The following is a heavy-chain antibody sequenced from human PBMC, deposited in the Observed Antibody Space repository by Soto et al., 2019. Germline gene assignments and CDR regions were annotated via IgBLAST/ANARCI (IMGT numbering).Heavy chain of an antibody. J-gene: IGHJ6*02. Sequence: QVQLQESGPGLVKPSQTLSLTCTVSGGSISSGGYYWSWIRQHPGKGLEWIGYIYYSGSTYYNPSLTSRVTISVDTSKNQFSLKLSSVTAAGTAVYYCARYGSILLGVVDVWCQGTTVTVSS. CDR3: ARYGSILLGVVDV. CDR1: GGSISSGGYY. V-gene: IGHV4-31*03. D-gene: IGHD3-10*01. CDR2: IYYSGST.